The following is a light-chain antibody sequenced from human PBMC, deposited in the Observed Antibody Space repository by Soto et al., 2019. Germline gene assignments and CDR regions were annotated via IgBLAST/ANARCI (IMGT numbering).Light chain of an antibody. J-gene: IGKJ4*01. CDR2: AAS. V-gene: IGKV1-39*01. CDR3: QQSYSTPLT. Sequence: DIQMTQSPSSLSASVGDRVIFTCRASQSINTYLNWYQQQPGTAPKLLIYAASSLHSGVPSRFSGSGSGTDFTLTISSLQPEDFATYYCQQSYSTPLTFGGGTKVEIK. CDR1: QSINTY.